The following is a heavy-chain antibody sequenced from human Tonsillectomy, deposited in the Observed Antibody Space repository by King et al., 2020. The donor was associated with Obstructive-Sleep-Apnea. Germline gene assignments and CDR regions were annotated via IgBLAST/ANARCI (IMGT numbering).Heavy chain of an antibody. CDR2: IKPKSGDT. D-gene: IGHD6-13*01. J-gene: IGHJ3*01. V-gene: IGHV1-2*02. CDR3: ARESRHSSSWYRTFDV. CDR1: GSTFSGYS. Sequence: QLVQSGAEVKKAGASVRVACKASGSTFSGYSIHWVRQAPGQGLEWMGWIKPKSGDTDYEQKLQGRFTMTTNTSITTAFMYLTMLTSDDTAVYFCARESRHSSSWYRTFDVWGQGTMITVSS.